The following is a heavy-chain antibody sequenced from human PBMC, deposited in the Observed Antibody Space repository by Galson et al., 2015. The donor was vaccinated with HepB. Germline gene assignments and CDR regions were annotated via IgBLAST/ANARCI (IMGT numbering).Heavy chain of an antibody. Sequence: PALVKPTQTLTLTCTVFGFSLSDTRMGVSWIRQPPGKALEWLAHIFSDDEKAYSPSLNTRLTISKGTSESQVVLIMTNMDPVDTATYFCARSTRGPQITMISNYHHYHMDVWGKGTAVTVAS. J-gene: IGHJ6*03. V-gene: IGHV2-26*01. CDR3: ARSTRGPQITMISNYHHYHMDV. CDR1: GFSLSDTRMG. D-gene: IGHD3-22*01. CDR2: IFSDDEK.